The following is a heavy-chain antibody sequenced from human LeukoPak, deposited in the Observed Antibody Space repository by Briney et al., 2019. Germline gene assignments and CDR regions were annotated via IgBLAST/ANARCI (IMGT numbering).Heavy chain of an antibody. D-gene: IGHD6-6*01. V-gene: IGHV3-33*06. CDR1: GFTFSSYG. J-gene: IGHJ4*02. Sequence: PGRSLRLSCAASGFTFSSYGMHWVRQPPGKGLEWVAVIWYDGSNKYYADSVKGRFTISRDNSKNTLYLQMNSLRAEDTAVYYCAKDSFEYSSSLDYWGQGTLVTVSS. CDR2: IWYDGSNK. CDR3: AKDSFEYSSSLDY.